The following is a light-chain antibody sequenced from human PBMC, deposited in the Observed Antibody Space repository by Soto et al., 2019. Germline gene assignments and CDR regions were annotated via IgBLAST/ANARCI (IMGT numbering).Light chain of an antibody. CDR3: QQRAGSST. V-gene: IGKV3-11*01. CDR1: QSVSNQ. CDR2: GAS. J-gene: IGKJ5*01. Sequence: GLTQSPCTLSLSPGERATLSCRASQSVSNQLAWYQQKPGQAPRLLIYGASRRVTGIPPRFSGSGSGTDFTLTLSSLEPEDFVVYYCQQRAGSSTFGQGTRLEIK.